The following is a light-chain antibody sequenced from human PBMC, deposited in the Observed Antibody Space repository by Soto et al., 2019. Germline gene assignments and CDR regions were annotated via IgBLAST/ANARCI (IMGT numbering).Light chain of an antibody. CDR2: DAS. J-gene: IGKJ1*01. CDR1: QSISSW. Sequence: IQITRSPTQLSPSLSYIFTITGRASQSISSWLDWYQKKPGKAPNLLIYDASSLESGVPSRFSGSGSGTEFTLTISSLQRDDFATYYCQQYNSYSWTFGQGTKVDI. V-gene: IGKV1-5*01. CDR3: QQYNSYSWT.